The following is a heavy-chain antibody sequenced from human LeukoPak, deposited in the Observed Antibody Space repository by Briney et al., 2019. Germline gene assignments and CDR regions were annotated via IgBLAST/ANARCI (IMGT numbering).Heavy chain of an antibody. D-gene: IGHD3-10*01. CDR1: GFTFSSYA. CDR3: AKDRVRGAFWYYFEY. J-gene: IGHJ4*02. CDR2: ISYDGSNK. V-gene: IGHV3-30-3*01. Sequence: GGSLRLSCAASGFTFSSYAMHWVRQAPGKGLEWVAVISYDGSNKYYADSVKGRLTISRDNSKTTLYLQMNSLRAEDTAVYYCAKDRVRGAFWYYFEYWGQGTLVTVSS.